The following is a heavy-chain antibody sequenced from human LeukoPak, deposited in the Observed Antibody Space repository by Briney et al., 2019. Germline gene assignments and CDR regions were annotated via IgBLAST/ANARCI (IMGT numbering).Heavy chain of an antibody. D-gene: IGHD3-3*01. CDR1: GGSLSSYY. V-gene: IGHV4-4*07. Sequence: SETLSLTCTVSGGSLSSYYWSWVRQPAGKGLERIWRIYTSGSTNYNPSLKSRVTISIDKTKNHFSLNLSSVTAADTAVYYCARHNTIFGVLVPLDYWGQGTLVTVSS. CDR3: ARHNTIFGVLVPLDY. CDR2: IYTSGST. J-gene: IGHJ4*02.